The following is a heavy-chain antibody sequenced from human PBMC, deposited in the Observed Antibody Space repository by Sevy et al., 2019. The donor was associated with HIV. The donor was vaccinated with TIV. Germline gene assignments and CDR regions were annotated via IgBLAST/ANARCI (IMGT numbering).Heavy chain of an antibody. Sequence: GGSLRLSCEAFGFSFSNYGMHWVRQAPGKGPEWVSSIRLDGDDKQYADSVKGRFTISRDNSKNTLNLQMKSLRAEDTAVYYCARDPGYSGYDWGALTYYFDYSGQGTLVTVSS. D-gene: IGHD5-12*01. V-gene: IGHV3-30*02. J-gene: IGHJ4*02. CDR3: ARDPGYSGYDWGALTYYFDY. CDR2: IRLDGDDK. CDR1: GFSFSNYG.